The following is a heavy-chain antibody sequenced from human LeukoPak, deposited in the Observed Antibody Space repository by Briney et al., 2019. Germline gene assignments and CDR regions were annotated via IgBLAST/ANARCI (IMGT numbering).Heavy chain of an antibody. Sequence: SETLSLTCTVSGGSISSYYWSWIRQPAGKGLEWIGRIYTSGSTNYNPSLKSRVTISVDTSKNQFSLKLSSVTAADTAVYYCASASTTHYYYYYGMDVWGQGTTVTVSS. D-gene: IGHD1-1*01. V-gene: IGHV4-4*07. CDR3: ASASTTHYYYYYGMDV. J-gene: IGHJ6*02. CDR1: GGSISSYY. CDR2: IYTSGST.